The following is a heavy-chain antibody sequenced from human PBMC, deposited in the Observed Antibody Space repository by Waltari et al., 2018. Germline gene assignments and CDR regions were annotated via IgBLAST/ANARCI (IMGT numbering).Heavy chain of an antibody. Sequence: QVQLQESDPGLVQPSETLSLTCTVAGYSISNGYYWGWIRLPPGRGLEWLATIPYNGNTYYSPSLKSRVTITADTSKNQFSLTLTSVTAADTAIYYCARGYNTGWYNSWGHGTLVTVSS. CDR1: GYSISNGYY. V-gene: IGHV4-38-2*02. D-gene: IGHD2-8*02. CDR3: ARGYNTGWYNS. CDR2: IPYNGNT. J-gene: IGHJ5*01.